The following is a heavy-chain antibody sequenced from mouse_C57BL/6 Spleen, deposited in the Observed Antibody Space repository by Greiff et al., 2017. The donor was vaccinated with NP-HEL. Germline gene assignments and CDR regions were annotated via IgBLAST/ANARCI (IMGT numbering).Heavy chain of an antibody. D-gene: IGHD1-1*01. CDR3: ARGATTVVATDAMDY. V-gene: IGHV1-61*01. CDR2: IYTSDSET. CDR1: GYTFTSYW. J-gene: IGHJ4*01. Sequence: VQLQQPGAELVRPGSSVKLSCKASGYTFTSYWMAWVKQRPGQGLEWIGNIYTSDSETHYNQKFKDKATLTVDQSSSTAYMQLSSLTSEDSAVYSCARGATTVVATDAMDYWGQGTSVTVSS.